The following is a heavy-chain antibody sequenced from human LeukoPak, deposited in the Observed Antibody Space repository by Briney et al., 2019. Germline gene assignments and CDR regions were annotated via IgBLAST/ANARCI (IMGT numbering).Heavy chain of an antibody. CDR1: GFTFSSYG. Sequence: PGGSMRLSCAASGFTFSSYGMHWVRQAPGKGLEWVALIWYDGSDVYYADSVKGRFIISRDNSKNTLYLQMNTLRAEDTAVYYCARGSAALYYFDFWGQETLVTVSS. CDR2: IWYDGSDV. CDR3: ARGSAALYYFDF. V-gene: IGHV3-33*01. J-gene: IGHJ4*02. D-gene: IGHD2-2*01.